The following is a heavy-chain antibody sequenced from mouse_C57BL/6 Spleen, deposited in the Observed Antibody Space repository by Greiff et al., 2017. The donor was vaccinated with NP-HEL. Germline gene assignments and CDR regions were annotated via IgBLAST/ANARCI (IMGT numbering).Heavy chain of an antibody. CDR2: ISYSGST. CDR3: ARQDYGSSYAMDY. V-gene: IGHV3-8*01. CDR1: GYSITSDY. Sequence: EVQRVESGPGLAKPSQTLSLTCSVTGYSITSDYWNWIRKFPGNKLEYMGYISYSGSTYYNPSLKSRISITRDTSKNQYYLQLNSVTTEDTATYYCARQDYGSSYAMDYWGQGTSVTVSS. D-gene: IGHD1-1*01. J-gene: IGHJ4*01.